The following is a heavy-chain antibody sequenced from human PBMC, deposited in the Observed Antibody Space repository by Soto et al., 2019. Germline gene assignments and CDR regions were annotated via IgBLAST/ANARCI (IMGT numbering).Heavy chain of an antibody. CDR3: ATSETIAAAARTGACYFDY. D-gene: IGHD6-13*01. CDR1: GYSFTSYC. CDR2: IYPGDSDT. J-gene: IGHJ4*02. V-gene: IGHV5-51*03. Sequence: GESLKISCKGSGYSFTSYCIGWVRQMPGKGLEWMGIIYPGDSDTRYSPSFQGQVTISADKSISTAYLQWSSLKASDTAMYYCATSETIAAAARTGACYFDYWGQGTLVTVSS.